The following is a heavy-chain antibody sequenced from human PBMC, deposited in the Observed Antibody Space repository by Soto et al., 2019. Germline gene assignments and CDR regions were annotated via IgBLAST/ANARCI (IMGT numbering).Heavy chain of an antibody. V-gene: IGHV4-34*01. Sequence: SETLSLTCAVYGGSFSGYYWSWIRQPPGKGLEWIGEINHSGSTNYNPSLKSRVTISVDTSKTQFSLKLSSVTAADTAVYYCARGVGARSSNFDFWGQGTLVTVSS. J-gene: IGHJ4*02. CDR3: ARGVGARSSNFDF. D-gene: IGHD1-26*01. CDR1: GGSFSGYY. CDR2: INHSGST.